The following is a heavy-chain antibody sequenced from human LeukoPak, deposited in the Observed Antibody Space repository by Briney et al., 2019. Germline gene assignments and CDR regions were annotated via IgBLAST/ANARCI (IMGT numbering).Heavy chain of an antibody. Sequence: GGSLRLSCAASGFTFRSYAMNWVRQAPGKGLEWVSTYSAGGGSTSYADSVKGRFTISRDNSKNTLYLQMNSLRAEDTAVYYCAKDGGYDFWSGYNRYYYYGMDVWGQGTTVTVSS. CDR2: YSAGGGST. J-gene: IGHJ6*02. CDR1: GFTFRSYA. V-gene: IGHV3-23*01. CDR3: AKDGGYDFWSGYNRYYYYGMDV. D-gene: IGHD3-3*01.